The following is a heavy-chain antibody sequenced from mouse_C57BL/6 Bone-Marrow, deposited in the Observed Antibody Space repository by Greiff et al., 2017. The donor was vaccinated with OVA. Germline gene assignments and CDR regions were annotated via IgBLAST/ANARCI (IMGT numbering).Heavy chain of an antibody. Sequence: EVQLEESGGDLVKPGGSLKLSCAASGFTFSSYGMSWVRQTPDKRLEWVATISSGGSYTYYPDSVKGRFTLSSDNAKNTLYLQLSSLKSEDTAMDYCTRHHPDSDFGYWGQGTTLTVSS. J-gene: IGHJ2*01. V-gene: IGHV5-6*01. CDR2: ISSGGSYT. CDR3: TRHHPDSDFGY. CDR1: GFTFSSYG. D-gene: IGHD2-12*01.